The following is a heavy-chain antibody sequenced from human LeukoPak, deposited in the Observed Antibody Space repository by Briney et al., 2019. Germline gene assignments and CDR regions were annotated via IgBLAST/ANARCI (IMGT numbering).Heavy chain of an antibody. Sequence: GGSLRLSCAASGFTFSSYGMSWVRQAPGKGLEWVSAISGSGGSTYYADSVKGRFTISRDNSKNSLYLQMNSLRAEDTAVYYCAREKGPTNWFDPWGQGTLVTVSS. CDR2: ISGSGGST. V-gene: IGHV3-23*01. CDR1: GFTFSSYG. D-gene: IGHD4-17*01. CDR3: AREKGPTNWFDP. J-gene: IGHJ5*02.